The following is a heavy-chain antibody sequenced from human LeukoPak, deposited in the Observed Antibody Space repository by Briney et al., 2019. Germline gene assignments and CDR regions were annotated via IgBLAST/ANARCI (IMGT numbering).Heavy chain of an antibody. Sequence: SETLSLTCAVSGGSISSGGYSWSWIRQPPGKGLEWIGYIYHSGSTYYNPSLKSRVTISVDRSKNQFSLKLSSVTAADTAVYYCARAQYYYDSSGYPHRYFDYWGQGTLATVSP. CDR1: GGSISSGGYS. CDR2: IYHSGST. D-gene: IGHD3-22*01. J-gene: IGHJ4*02. CDR3: ARAQYYYDSSGYPHRYFDY. V-gene: IGHV4-30-2*01.